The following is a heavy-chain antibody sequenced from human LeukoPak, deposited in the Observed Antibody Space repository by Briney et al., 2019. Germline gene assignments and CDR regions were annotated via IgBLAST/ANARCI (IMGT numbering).Heavy chain of an antibody. CDR1: GFIFSNYW. D-gene: IGHD4-17*01. CDR3: TRHPYGVLDY. J-gene: IGHJ4*02. CDR2: IKQDGTEK. Sequence: PGGSLRLSCGASGFIFSNYWMSWVRQTPGKGLEWVANIKQDGTEKYYVDSVKGRFTISRDNAKNSLYLQMDSLRAEDTAVYYCTRHPYGVLDYWGQGTLVTVSS. V-gene: IGHV3-7*01.